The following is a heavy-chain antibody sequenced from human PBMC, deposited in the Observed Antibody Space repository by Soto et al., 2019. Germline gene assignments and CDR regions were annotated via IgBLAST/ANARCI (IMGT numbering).Heavy chain of an antibody. Sequence: ASVKVYCKASGYTFTSYPMHWVSQAPGQGLEWMGWINAGNGDTKYSQKFQGRVTITRDTSANTAYMELSSLRSEDTAVFYCARDWTHYDSSGPGDYWGQGTLVTVSS. V-gene: IGHV1-3*01. CDR1: GYTFTSYP. CDR2: INAGNGDT. J-gene: IGHJ4*02. D-gene: IGHD3-22*01. CDR3: ARDWTHYDSSGPGDY.